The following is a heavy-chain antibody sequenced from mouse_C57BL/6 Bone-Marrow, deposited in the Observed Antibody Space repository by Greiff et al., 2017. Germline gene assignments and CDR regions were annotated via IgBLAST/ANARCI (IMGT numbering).Heavy chain of an antibody. J-gene: IGHJ3*01. CDR1: GFTFSSYG. V-gene: IGHV5-6*02. CDR2: ISSGGSYT. CDR3: ARRRGLAY. Sequence: EVKLQESGGDLVKPGGSLKLSCAASGFTFSSYGMSWVRQTPDKRLEWVATISSGGSYTYYPDSVKGRFTIARDNAKNTRNLQMSGLKAEYTAMYYCARRRGLAYWGQGTLVTVSA.